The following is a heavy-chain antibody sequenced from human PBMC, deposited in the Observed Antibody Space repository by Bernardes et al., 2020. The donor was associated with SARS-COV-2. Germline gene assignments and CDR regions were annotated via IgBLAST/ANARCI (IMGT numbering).Heavy chain of an antibody. D-gene: IGHD4-17*01. CDR3: ARDSAKGYGGILFDY. CDR2: IYYSGST. J-gene: IGHJ4*02. CDR1: GGSISSDDYY. V-gene: IGHV4-30-4*01. Sequence: SETLSLTCTVSGGSISSDDYYWSWIPQPKGKGLEWIRYIYYSGSTYYNPSLKSRVTISVDTSKNQFSLRLSSVTAADTAVYYCARDSAKGYGGILFDYWGQGTLVTVSS.